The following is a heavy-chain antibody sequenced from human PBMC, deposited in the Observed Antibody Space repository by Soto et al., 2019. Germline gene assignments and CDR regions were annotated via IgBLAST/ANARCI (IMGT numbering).Heavy chain of an antibody. CDR2: ISYDGSSI. V-gene: IGHV3-30*18. D-gene: IGHD3-9*01. CDR3: AKDQTDYYTDCEN. J-gene: IGHJ4*02. Sequence: QVQLVESGGGVVQPGRSLRLSCAASGFTFSTYGMHWVRQAPGKGLEWVAVISYDGSSIYYAVSVKGRFTISRDNSKNTLYLQMNSLRAEDTAMYYCAKDQTDYYTDCENWGQGTLVTVSS. CDR1: GFTFSTYG.